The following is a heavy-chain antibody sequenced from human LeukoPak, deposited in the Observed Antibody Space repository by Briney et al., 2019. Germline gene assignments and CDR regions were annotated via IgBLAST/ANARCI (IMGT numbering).Heavy chain of an antibody. V-gene: IGHV3-30-3*01. CDR2: ISFDGSNK. CDR3: ARDILAVAGTGYFDS. J-gene: IGHJ4*02. D-gene: IGHD6-19*01. CDR1: GFTFSSYA. Sequence: GGSLRLSCAASGFTFSSYAMHWVRQAPGKGLEWVAVISFDGSNKYYADPVKGRFTISRDNSKNTLYLQMNSLRAEDTAVYYCARDILAVAGTGYFDSWGQGTLVTVSS.